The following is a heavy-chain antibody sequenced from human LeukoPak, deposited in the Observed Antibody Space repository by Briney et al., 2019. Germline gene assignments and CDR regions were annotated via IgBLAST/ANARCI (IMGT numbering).Heavy chain of an antibody. D-gene: IGHD1-26*01. J-gene: IGHJ4*02. Sequence: GASVKVSCXASGYTFTSYYMHWVRQAPGQGLEWMGIINPSGGSTSYAQKFQGRVTMTRDTSTSTVYMELSSLRSEDTAVYYCARIPRTLLYGLYYFDYWGQGTLVTVSS. CDR1: GYTFTSYY. CDR2: INPSGGST. CDR3: ARIPRTLLYGLYYFDY. V-gene: IGHV1-46*01.